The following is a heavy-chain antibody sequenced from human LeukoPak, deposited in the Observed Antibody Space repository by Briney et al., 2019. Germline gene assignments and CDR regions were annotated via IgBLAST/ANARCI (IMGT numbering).Heavy chain of an antibody. CDR3: AREVAVAGHFDY. CDR2: IIPIFGTA. CDR1: GGTFSSYA. D-gene: IGHD6-19*01. J-gene: IGHJ4*02. Sequence: SVKVSFKASGGTFSSYAISWVRQAPGQGLEWMGGIIPIFGTANYAQKFQGRVTITTDESTSTAYMELSSLRSEDTAVYYCAREVAVAGHFDYWGQGTLVTVSS. V-gene: IGHV1-69*05.